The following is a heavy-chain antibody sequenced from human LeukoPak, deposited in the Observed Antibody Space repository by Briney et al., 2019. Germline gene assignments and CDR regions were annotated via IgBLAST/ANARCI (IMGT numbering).Heavy chain of an antibody. CDR2: ITGSGYDT. D-gene: IGHD4-17*01. CDR1: GFTFSSFA. Sequence: GGSLRLSCAASGFTFSSFAMSWVRQAPGKGLEWLSVITGSGYDTNSADSVRGRFTISRDNSKNTLYLQMNSLRAEDTAVYYCAKNLRISSHYGIDYWGQGTLVTVSS. J-gene: IGHJ4*02. CDR3: AKNLRISSHYGIDY. V-gene: IGHV3-23*01.